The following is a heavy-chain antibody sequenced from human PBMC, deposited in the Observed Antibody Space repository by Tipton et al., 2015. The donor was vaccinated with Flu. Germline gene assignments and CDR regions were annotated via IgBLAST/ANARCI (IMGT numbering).Heavy chain of an antibody. D-gene: IGHD5-18*01. CDR3: ARIPGHSSGFDV. Sequence: SLRLSCVASGFTLSSYWMSWVRQAPGKGLEWVANIKQDGSEKYYVDSVKGRFIISRDNAKNSLYLQMNSLRSEDTAVYYCARIPGHSSGFDVWGQGTMVTVSS. V-gene: IGHV3-7*01. CDR2: IKQDGSEK. CDR1: GFTLSSYW. J-gene: IGHJ3*01.